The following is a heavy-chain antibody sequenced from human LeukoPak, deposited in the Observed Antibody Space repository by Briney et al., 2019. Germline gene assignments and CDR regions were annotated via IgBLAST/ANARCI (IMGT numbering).Heavy chain of an antibody. V-gene: IGHV1-2*04. J-gene: IGHJ6*02. CDR1: GYTITGYY. CDR3: ARGASNCGGDCYPFYGMDV. D-gene: IGHD2-21*02. CDR2: INPNSGGT. Sequence: GASVTVSCKASGYTITGYYMHWVRQAPGQGLEWMGWINPNSGGTNYAQKFQGWVTMTRDTSISTAYMELSRLRSDDTAVYYCARGASNCGGDCYPFYGMDVWGQGTTVTVSS.